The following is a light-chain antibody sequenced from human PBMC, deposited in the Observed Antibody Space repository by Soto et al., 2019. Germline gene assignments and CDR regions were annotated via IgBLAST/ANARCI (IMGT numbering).Light chain of an antibody. CDR2: KAS. CDR1: QSISTW. V-gene: IGKV1-5*03. J-gene: IGKJ1*01. CDR3: QQYNSYWT. Sequence: DLQMTQSPSTLSASVGDRVTITCRASQSISTWLAWYQQKPGKAPKLLIYKASSLESGVPSRFSGSGSGTEFTLTISSLQPDDFGTYYCQQYNSYWTFGQGTKVEIK.